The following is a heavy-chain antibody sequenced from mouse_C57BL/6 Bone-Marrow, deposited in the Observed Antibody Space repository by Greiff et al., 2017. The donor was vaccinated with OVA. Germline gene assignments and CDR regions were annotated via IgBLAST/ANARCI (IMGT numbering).Heavy chain of an antibody. Sequence: QVQLQQSGAELVKPGASVKLSCKASGYTFTSYWMHWVKQRPGRGLEWIGRIDPNSGGTKYNEKFKSKATLTVDKPSRTAYMQLSSLTSEDSAVYYCARFYYYGSSDGDAMDYWGQGTSVTVSS. J-gene: IGHJ4*01. V-gene: IGHV1-72*01. CDR3: ARFYYYGSSDGDAMDY. CDR2: IDPNSGGT. D-gene: IGHD1-1*01. CDR1: GYTFTSYW.